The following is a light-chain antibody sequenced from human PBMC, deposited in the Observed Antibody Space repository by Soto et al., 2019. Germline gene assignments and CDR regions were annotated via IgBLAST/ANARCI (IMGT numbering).Light chain of an antibody. Sequence: QSVLTQPASVSGSPGQSITISCTGTSSDVGSFNYVSWYQQHPGKDPKLMIYDVSNRPSGVSNRFSGSKSGDTASLTISGLQAEDEDDYYCSSYTSSSTLVFGGGTKLTVL. V-gene: IGLV2-14*01. J-gene: IGLJ3*02. CDR1: SSDVGSFNY. CDR2: DVS. CDR3: SSYTSSSTLV.